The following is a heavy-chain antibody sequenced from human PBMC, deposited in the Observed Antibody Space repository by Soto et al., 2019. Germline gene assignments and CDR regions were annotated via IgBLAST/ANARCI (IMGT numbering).Heavy chain of an antibody. CDR2: INAGNGNT. J-gene: IGHJ5*02. D-gene: IGHD2-2*01. CDR1: GYTFTSYA. Sequence: ASVKVSCKASGYTFTSYAMHWVRQAPGQRLEWMGWINAGNGNTKYSQKFQGRVTITRDTSASTAYMELSSLRSEDTAVYYCARARYCSSTSCYAQNWFDPWGQGTLVTVSS. V-gene: IGHV1-3*01. CDR3: ARARYCSSTSCYAQNWFDP.